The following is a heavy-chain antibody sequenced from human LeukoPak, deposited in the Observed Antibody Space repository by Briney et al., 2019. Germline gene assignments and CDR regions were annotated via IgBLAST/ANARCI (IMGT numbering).Heavy chain of an antibody. CDR1: GDSIRGVHYY. CDR2: IYDTGST. Sequence: SETLSLTCSVSGDSIRGVHYYWGWIRQPPGRGLEWIGSIYDTGSTYYNPSLKSRVTIFVDTSKNQFSLRLTSVTAADTAMYYCARQNHDIGTNWFDPWGQGTLVTVSS. J-gene: IGHJ5*02. V-gene: IGHV4-39*01. D-gene: IGHD3-9*01. CDR3: ARQNHDIGTNWFDP.